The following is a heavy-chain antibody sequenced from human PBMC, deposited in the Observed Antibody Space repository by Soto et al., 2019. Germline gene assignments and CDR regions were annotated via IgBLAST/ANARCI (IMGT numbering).Heavy chain of an antibody. CDR1: GFTFSTYS. CDR3: ARESGYCSGGSCLVDY. J-gene: IGHJ4*02. Sequence: PGGSLRLSCAASGFTFSTYSMNWVRQAPGKGLEWVSSISSSSTYIYYADSVKGRFTISRDNAKNSLYLQMNSLRAEDTAVYYCARESGYCSGGSCLVDYWGQGTLVTVSS. D-gene: IGHD2-15*01. V-gene: IGHV3-21*01. CDR2: ISSSSTYI.